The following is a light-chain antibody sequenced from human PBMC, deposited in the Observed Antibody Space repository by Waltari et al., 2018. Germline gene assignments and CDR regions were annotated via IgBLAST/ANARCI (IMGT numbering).Light chain of an antibody. CDR3: QSADSSGTYVV. V-gene: IGLV3-25*03. CDR2: KDS. CDR1: ALPTHY. J-gene: IGLJ2*01. Sequence: SYELPQPPSVSVSPGQTARITCSGDALPTHYAYWYQQKPGQAPVLVIFKDSDRPSGIPERFSDARSGTTVTLTISGVQAEDEADYYCQSADSSGTYVVFGGGTKLTVL.